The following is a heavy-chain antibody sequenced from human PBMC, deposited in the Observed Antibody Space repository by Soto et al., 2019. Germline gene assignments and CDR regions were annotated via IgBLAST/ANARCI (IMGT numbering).Heavy chain of an antibody. V-gene: IGHV6-1*01. CDR3: ARGEQYSGRIFDY. Sequence: QTRSLTCAITGDSVASNSAGWSWVRQSPSRGLEWLGRTYYRSKWYYEYAVSVRGRITINPDTSKNQYSLQLNSVTPEDTAVYFCARGEQYSGRIFDYWGQGTLVTVSS. CDR1: GDSVASNSAG. D-gene: IGHD1-26*01. CDR2: TYYRSKWYY. J-gene: IGHJ4*01.